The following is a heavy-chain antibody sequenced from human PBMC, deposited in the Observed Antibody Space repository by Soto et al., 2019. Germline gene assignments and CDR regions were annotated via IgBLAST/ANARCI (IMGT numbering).Heavy chain of an antibody. CDR1: GFTFSSYG. CDR3: AKDKNIYYRSGTFDY. Sequence: GGSLRLSCAASGFTFSSYGMHWVRQAPGKGLEWVAVISYDGSNKYYADSVKGRFTISRDNSKNTLYLQMNSLRAEDTAVYYCAKDKNIYYRSGTFDYWGQGTLVTVSS. J-gene: IGHJ4*02. V-gene: IGHV3-30*18. CDR2: ISYDGSNK. D-gene: IGHD3-10*01.